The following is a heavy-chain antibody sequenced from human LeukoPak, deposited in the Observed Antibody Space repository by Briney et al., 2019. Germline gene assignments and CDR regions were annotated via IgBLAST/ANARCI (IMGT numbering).Heavy chain of an antibody. CDR3: GRSAGYGPLDY. CDR1: GYTFTTYD. Sequence: ASVKVSCKASGYTFTTYDINWVRQAPGQGRGWVGVINPKSGNSGSAQKFQGRVTMTWRTSVTTAYLELDSLTADDTAVYYCGRSAGYGPLDYWGQGTLVTVSS. D-gene: IGHD5-18*01. V-gene: IGHV1-8*01. J-gene: IGHJ4*02. CDR2: INPKSGNS.